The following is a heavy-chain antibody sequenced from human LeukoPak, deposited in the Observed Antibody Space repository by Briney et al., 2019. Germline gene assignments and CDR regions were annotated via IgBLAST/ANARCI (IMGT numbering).Heavy chain of an antibody. V-gene: IGHV3-21*01. J-gene: IGHJ6*02. D-gene: IGHD6-19*01. CDR1: GFTFSSYS. CDR3: ARDASSGWYVPAYYYYYGMDV. Sequence: PGGSLRLSCAASGFTFSSYSMNWVPQTPGKGLERVSSINSSSRYIYYAESVKGRFTISSDNAKNSLYLQMNSRKAVDTAVYYCARDASSGWYVPAYYYYYGMDVWGQGTTVSVSS. CDR2: INSSSRYI.